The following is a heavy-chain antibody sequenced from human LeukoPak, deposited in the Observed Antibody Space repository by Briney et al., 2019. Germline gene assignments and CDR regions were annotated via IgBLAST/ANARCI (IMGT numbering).Heavy chain of an antibody. CDR2: ISYDGSDK. CDR3: AKAVGRISWSFDY. V-gene: IGHV3-30*18. Sequence: GRSLRLSCEASGFIFNTYAMHWVRQPPGKGLEWVALISYDGSDKIYTDSVKGRFTISRDNSESTLYLQMDSLRGDDAAVYYCAKAVGRISWSFDYWGQGALVTVSS. D-gene: IGHD6-13*01. CDR1: GFIFNTYA. J-gene: IGHJ4*02.